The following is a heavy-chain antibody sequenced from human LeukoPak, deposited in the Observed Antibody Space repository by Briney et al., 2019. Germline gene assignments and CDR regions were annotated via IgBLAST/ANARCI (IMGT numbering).Heavy chain of an antibody. CDR2: IKTDGSST. D-gene: IGHD4-17*01. V-gene: IGHV3-74*01. CDR1: GFTFSSYW. J-gene: IGHJ4*02. CDR3: ARVSPNTVTTLQYFDY. Sequence: GGSLRLSCAASGFTFSSYWMHWVRQVPGKGLMWVSRIKTDGSSTSYADSVKGRFTISRDNAKNSLYLQMNSLRAEDTAVYYCARVSPNTVTTLQYFDYWGQGTLVTVSS.